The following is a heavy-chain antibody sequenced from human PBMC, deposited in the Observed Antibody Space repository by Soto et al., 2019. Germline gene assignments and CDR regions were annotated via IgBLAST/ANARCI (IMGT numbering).Heavy chain of an antibody. J-gene: IGHJ4*02. Sequence: SETLSLTCTVSGGSISSYYWSWIRQPPGKGLEWIGYIYYSGSTNYNPSLKSRVTISVDTSKNQFSLKLSSVTAADTAVYYCARVGYDILTGYYFDYWGQGTLVTVSS. CDR3: ARVGYDILTGYYFDY. D-gene: IGHD3-9*01. V-gene: IGHV4-59*01. CDR1: GGSISSYY. CDR2: IYYSGST.